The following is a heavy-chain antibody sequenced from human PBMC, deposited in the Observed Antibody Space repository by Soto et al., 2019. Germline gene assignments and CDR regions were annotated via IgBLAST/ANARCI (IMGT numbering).Heavy chain of an antibody. V-gene: IGHV4-4*02. Sequence: PSETLSLTCAVSGGSLSSSSWWSWVRQPPGKTLEWLGEIFYSGSTKYNPSLNSRVTISADQSKNDFSLRLSSVTAADTAVYYCVHPGGVSYYCDFWGQGMLVTVSS. D-gene: IGHD2-8*01. CDR3: VHPGGVSYYCDF. CDR1: GGSLSSSSW. CDR2: IFYSGST. J-gene: IGHJ4*02.